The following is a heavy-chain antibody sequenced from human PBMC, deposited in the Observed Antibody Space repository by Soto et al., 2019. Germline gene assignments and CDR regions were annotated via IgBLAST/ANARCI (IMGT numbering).Heavy chain of an antibody. D-gene: IGHD3-16*01. CDR1: GGSISVYY. V-gene: IGHV4-59*01. J-gene: IGHJ4*02. Sequence: QVQLQESGPGQVKPSETLSLKCTISGGSISVYYWSWIRQPPGQALEWIGYIYDSGSPYYNPSLRSRVIISADTSKNQISLEFTSATAADTAVYYCARGVGSSPPRYWGRGTLVTVSS. CDR2: IYDSGSP. CDR3: ARGVGSSPPRY.